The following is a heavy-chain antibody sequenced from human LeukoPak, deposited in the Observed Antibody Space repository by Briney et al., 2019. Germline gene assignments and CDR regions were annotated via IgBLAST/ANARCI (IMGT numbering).Heavy chain of an antibody. CDR1: GFTFSSHG. D-gene: IGHD2-21*01. J-gene: IGHJ4*02. V-gene: IGHV3-33*01. CDR2: IWNDGSDK. CDR3: ARGCGGSPGCYIIDN. Sequence: PGGSLRLSCEASGFTFSSHGMHWVRQAPGKGLEWAGVIWNDGSDKYYVDSVKGRFTVSRDNSKNTLYLQMDSLRAEDTAVYYCARGCGGSPGCYIIDNWGQGTLVTVSS.